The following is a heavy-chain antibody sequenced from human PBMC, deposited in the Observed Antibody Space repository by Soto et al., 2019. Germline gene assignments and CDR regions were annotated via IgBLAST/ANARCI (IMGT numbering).Heavy chain of an antibody. CDR3: AGRIVATRYYYGMDV. J-gene: IGHJ6*02. D-gene: IGHD5-12*01. CDR1: GGSISSGGYY. CDR2: IYYSGST. Sequence: SETLSLTCTVSGGSISSGGYYWSWIRQHPGKGLEWIGYIYYSGSTYYNPSLKSRVTISVDTSKNQFSLKLSSVTAADTAVYYCAGRIVATRYYYGMDVWGQGTTVTVS. V-gene: IGHV4-31*03.